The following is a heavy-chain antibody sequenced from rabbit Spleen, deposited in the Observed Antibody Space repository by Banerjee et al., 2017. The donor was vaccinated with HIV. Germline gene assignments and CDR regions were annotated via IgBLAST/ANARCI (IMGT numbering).Heavy chain of an antibody. CDR3: VREAGYGGYGDANL. CDR2: IDTSNGDT. Sequence: QSLEESGGDLVKPGASLTLTCTVSGFSFSSIYWICWVRQAPGKGLEWIACIDTSNGDTDYANWPKGRFTISKTSSTTVTLQMTSLTAADTATYFCVREAGYGGYGDANLWGPGTLVTVS. CDR1: GFSFSSIYW. J-gene: IGHJ4*01. D-gene: IGHD6-1*01. V-gene: IGHV1S40*01.